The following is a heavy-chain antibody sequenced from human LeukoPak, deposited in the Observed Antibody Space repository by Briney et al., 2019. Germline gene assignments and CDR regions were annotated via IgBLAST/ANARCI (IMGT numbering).Heavy chain of an antibody. Sequence: SETLSLTCAVYGGSFSGYYWSWIRQPPGKGLEWIGEINHSGSTNYNPSLKSRVTISVDTSKNQFSLKLSSVTAADTAVYYCAREKGSSGWDRGYYYYYYYMDVWGKGTTVTVSS. V-gene: IGHV4-34*01. CDR2: INHSGST. CDR3: AREKGSSGWDRGYYYYYYYMDV. J-gene: IGHJ6*03. CDR1: GGSFSGYY. D-gene: IGHD6-19*01.